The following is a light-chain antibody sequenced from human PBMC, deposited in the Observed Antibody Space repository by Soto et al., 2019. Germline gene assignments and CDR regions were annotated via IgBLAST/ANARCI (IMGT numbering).Light chain of an antibody. V-gene: IGKV3-15*01. Sequence: EIVMTQSPASLSVSPWGRVTLSCRAGQGVTTNFAWYQQKSGQSPRLLIYDVSTRATGVPARFSGTGSETDFTLTISGLQSEDSAVYFCQQYNNWPFSFGQGTRLEIK. J-gene: IGKJ5*01. CDR1: QGVTTN. CDR3: QQYNNWPFS. CDR2: DVS.